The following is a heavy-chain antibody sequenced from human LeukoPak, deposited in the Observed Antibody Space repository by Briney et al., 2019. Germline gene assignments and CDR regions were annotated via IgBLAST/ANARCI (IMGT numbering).Heavy chain of an antibody. Sequence: ASVKVSCKASGYTFTNYDINWVRQATGQGLEWMGWMNPNSGNTGYAQKFQGRVNMTRNTSISTAYMELSSLRSEDTAVYYCATKVAAAAPDYWGQGTLVTVSS. CDR3: ATKVAAAAPDY. D-gene: IGHD6-13*01. CDR1: GYTFTNYD. J-gene: IGHJ4*02. V-gene: IGHV1-8*01. CDR2: MNPNSGNT.